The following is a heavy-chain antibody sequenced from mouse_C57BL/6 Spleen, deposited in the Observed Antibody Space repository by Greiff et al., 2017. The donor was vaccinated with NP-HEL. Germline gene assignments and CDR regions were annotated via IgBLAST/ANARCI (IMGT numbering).Heavy chain of an antibody. D-gene: IGHD2-3*01. CDR2: IYPGDGDT. V-gene: IGHV1-82*01. Sequence: VQLQQSGPELVKPGASVKISCKASGYAFSSSWMNWVKQRPGKGLEWIGRIYPGDGDTNYNGKFKGKATLTADKSSSTAYMQLSSLTSEDSAVYFCARGPYEAWFAYWGQGTLVTVSA. CDR1: GYAFSSSW. CDR3: ARGPYEAWFAY. J-gene: IGHJ3*01.